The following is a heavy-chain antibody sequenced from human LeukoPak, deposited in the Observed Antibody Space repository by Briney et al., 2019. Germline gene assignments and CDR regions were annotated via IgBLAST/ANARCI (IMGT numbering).Heavy chain of an antibody. CDR3: ARGGGGSYYGPASYFDY. V-gene: IGHV3-7*01. CDR1: GFTFSSYW. D-gene: IGHD1-26*01. J-gene: IGHJ4*02. Sequence: PGGSLRLSCAASGFTFSSYWMSWVRQAPGKGLEWVANIKQDGSEKYYVDSVKGRFTISRDNAKNSLYLQMNSLRAEDTAVYYCARGGGGSYYGPASYFDYWGQGTLVTVSS. CDR2: IKQDGSEK.